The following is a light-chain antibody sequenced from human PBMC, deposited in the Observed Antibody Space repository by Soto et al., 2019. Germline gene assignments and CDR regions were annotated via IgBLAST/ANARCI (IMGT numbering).Light chain of an antibody. CDR2: GNS. V-gene: IGLV1-40*01. CDR3: QSYDSSLSGYV. Sequence: VLTQPPSVSGAPGQRVTISCTGSSSNIGADYDVHWYQQLPGTAPKLLIYGNSNRPSGVPDRFSGSKSGTSASLAITGLQAEDEADYYCQSYDSSLSGYVFGTGTQLTVL. J-gene: IGLJ1*01. CDR1: SSNIGADYD.